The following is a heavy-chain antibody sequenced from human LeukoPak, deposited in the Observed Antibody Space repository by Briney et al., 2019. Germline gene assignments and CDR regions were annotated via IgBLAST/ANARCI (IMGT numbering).Heavy chain of an antibody. Sequence: SETLSLTRTVSGGSISSSSYYWGWIRQPPGKGLEWIGSIYYSGSTYYNPSLKSRVTISVDTSKNQFSLKLSSVTAADTAVYYCARGRAASWFDPWGQGTLVTVSS. V-gene: IGHV4-39*07. CDR2: IYYSGST. CDR3: ARGRAASWFDP. CDR1: GGSISSSSYY. D-gene: IGHD2-15*01. J-gene: IGHJ5*02.